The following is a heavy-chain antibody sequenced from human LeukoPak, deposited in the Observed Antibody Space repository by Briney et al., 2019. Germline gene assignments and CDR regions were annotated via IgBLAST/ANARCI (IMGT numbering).Heavy chain of an antibody. V-gene: IGHV3-21*01. D-gene: IGHD3-22*01. CDR3: ARVPYYYDSSGYYYFDY. CDR1: GFTFSSYS. CDR2: ISSSSSYI. Sequence: GVLRLSCAASGFTFSSYSMNWVRQAPGKGLEWVSSISSSSSYIYYADSVKGRFTISRDNAKNSLYLQMNSLRAEDTAVYYCARVPYYYDSSGYYYFDYWGQGTLVTVSS. J-gene: IGHJ4*01.